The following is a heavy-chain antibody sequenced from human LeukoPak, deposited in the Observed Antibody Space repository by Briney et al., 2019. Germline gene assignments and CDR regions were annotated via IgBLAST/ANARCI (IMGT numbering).Heavy chain of an antibody. Sequence: SETLSLTCAVYGGPFSGYYWSWIRQPPGKGLEWIGEINHSGSTNYNPSLKSRVTMTTDTSTSTAYMELRSLRSDDTAVYYCARDVVGYYPRDYWGQGTLVTVSS. CDR2: INHSGST. D-gene: IGHD3-3*01. V-gene: IGHV4-34*10. J-gene: IGHJ4*02. CDR3: ARDVVGYYPRDY. CDR1: GGPFSGYY.